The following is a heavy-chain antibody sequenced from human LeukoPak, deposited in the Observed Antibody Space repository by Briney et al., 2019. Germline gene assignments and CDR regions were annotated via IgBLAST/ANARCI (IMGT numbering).Heavy chain of an antibody. Sequence: GGSLRLSCAASGFTFSSYGMHWVRQAPGKGLEWVAFIRYDGSNKYYADSVKGRFTISRDNSKNTLYLQMNSLRAEDTAVYYCAKEEAYCGGDCYLERSFDAFDIWGQGTMVTVSS. CDR1: GFTFSSYG. V-gene: IGHV3-30*02. CDR2: IRYDGSNK. J-gene: IGHJ3*02. CDR3: AKEEAYCGGDCYLERSFDAFDI. D-gene: IGHD2-21*02.